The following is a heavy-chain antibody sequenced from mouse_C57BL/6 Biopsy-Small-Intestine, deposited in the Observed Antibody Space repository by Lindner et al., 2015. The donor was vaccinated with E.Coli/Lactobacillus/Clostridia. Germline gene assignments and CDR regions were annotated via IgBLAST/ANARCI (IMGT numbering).Heavy chain of an antibody. J-gene: IGHJ2*01. CDR2: INPYNGGT. Sequence: VQLQESGPVLVKPGASVKMSCKASGYTFTDYYMNWVKQSHGKSHEWIGVINPYNGGTSYNQKFKGKATLTVDKSSSTAYMELNSLTSEDSAVYYCARWDLVTSFDYWGQGTTLTVSS. V-gene: IGHV1-19*01. CDR3: ARWDLVTSFDY. D-gene: IGHD2-5*01. CDR1: GYTFTDYY.